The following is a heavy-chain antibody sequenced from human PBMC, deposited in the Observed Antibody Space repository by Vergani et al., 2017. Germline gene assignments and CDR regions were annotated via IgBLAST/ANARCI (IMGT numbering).Heavy chain of an antibody. Sequence: QVQLQQWGAGLLKPSETLSLTCAVYGGSFSGYYWSWIRQPPGKGLEWIGEINHSGSTNYNPSLKSRVTISVDTSKNQFSLKLSSVTAADTAVYYCARGESPDALVYWGQGTLVTVSS. D-gene: IGHD2-8*02. CDR3: ARGESPDALVY. V-gene: IGHV4-34*01. CDR2: INHSGST. CDR1: GGSFSGYY. J-gene: IGHJ4*02.